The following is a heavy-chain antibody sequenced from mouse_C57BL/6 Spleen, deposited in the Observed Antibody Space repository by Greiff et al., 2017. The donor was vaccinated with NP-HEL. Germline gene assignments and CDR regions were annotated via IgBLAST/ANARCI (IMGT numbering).Heavy chain of an antibody. CDR3: AREDYGSSHDY. Sequence: EVQVVESGGGLVKPGGSLKLSCAASGFTFSDYGMHWVRQAPEKGLEWVAYISSGSSTIYYADTVKGRFTLPRDNAKNTLFLQMTSLRSEDTAMYYCAREDYGSSHDYWGQGTTLTVSS. D-gene: IGHD1-1*01. J-gene: IGHJ2*01. CDR1: GFTFSDYG. V-gene: IGHV5-17*01. CDR2: ISSGSSTI.